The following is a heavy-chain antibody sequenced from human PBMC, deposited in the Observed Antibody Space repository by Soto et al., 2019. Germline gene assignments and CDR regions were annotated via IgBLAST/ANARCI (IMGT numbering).Heavy chain of an antibody. D-gene: IGHD2-15*01. Sequence: GASLKISCKGSGYSFTSYWVSWVRQMPGKGLEWMGRIYPRDSYTNYSPSFQGHVTISADKSISTAYLQWSSLKASATAMHFCARHNPIAVAATPGYYYYAMDVSGEGTGVTV. V-gene: IGHV5-10-1*01. CDR1: GYSFTSYW. CDR2: IYPRDSYT. CDR3: ARHNPIAVAATPGYYYYAMDV. J-gene: IGHJ6*02.